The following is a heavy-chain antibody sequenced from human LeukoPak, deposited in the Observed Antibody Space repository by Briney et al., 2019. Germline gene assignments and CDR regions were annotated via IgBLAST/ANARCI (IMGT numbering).Heavy chain of an antibody. J-gene: IGHJ3*02. CDR1: GGSISSYY. CDR2: SYYSGST. D-gene: IGHD3-16*02. CDR3: ARHYPFSYVWGSYPQRDAFDI. Sequence: SETLSLTCTVSGGSISSYYWSWIRQPPGKGLEWIGYSYYSGSTNYNPSLKSRVTISVDTSKNQFSLKLSSVTAADTAVYYCARHYPFSYVWGSYPQRDAFDIWGQGTMVTVSS. V-gene: IGHV4-59*08.